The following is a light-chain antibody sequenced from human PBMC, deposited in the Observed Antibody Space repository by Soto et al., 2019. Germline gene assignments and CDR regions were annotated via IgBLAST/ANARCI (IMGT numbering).Light chain of an antibody. V-gene: IGLV1-51*02. CDR3: GTWDSSLSAHV. Sequence: QAVLTQPPPVSAAPGQKVTISCSGSNSIIGNNYVSWYQQLPGTAPKLLIYENNNRPSEIPDRFSGSKSGTSATLGITGLQTGDEADYYCGTWDSSLSAHVFGTGTKVTVL. CDR1: NSIIGNNY. J-gene: IGLJ1*01. CDR2: ENN.